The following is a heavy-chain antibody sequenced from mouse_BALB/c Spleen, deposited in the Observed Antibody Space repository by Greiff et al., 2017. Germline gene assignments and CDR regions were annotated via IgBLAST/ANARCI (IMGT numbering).Heavy chain of an antibody. CDR3: ARDAYGNWDY. CDR2: SRNKANDYTT. D-gene: IGHD2-1*01. Sequence: EVKLVESGGGLVQPGGSLRLSCATSGFTFSDFYMEWVRQPPGKRLEWIAASRNKANDYTTEYSAYVKGRFIVARDTSQSILYLQMNALRAEDHAIYYCARDAYGNWDYWGQGTTLTVSS. V-gene: IGHV7-1*02. J-gene: IGHJ2*01. CDR1: GFTFSDFY.